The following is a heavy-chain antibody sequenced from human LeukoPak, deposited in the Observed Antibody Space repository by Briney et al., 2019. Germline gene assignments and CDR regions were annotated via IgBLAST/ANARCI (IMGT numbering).Heavy chain of an antibody. CDR2: IYHSGST. D-gene: IGHD6-19*01. CDR1: GGSISSYY. J-gene: IGHJ4*02. V-gene: IGHV4-59*04. CDR3: VSSGWYEDYFDY. Sequence: SETLSLTCTVSGGSISSYYWSWIRQPPGKGLEWIGSIYHSGSTYYNPSLKSRVTISVDTSKNQFSLKLSSVTAADTAVYYCVSSGWYEDYFDYWGQGTLVTVSS.